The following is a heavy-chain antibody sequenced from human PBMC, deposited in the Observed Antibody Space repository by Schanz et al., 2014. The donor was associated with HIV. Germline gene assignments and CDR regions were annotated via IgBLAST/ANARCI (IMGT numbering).Heavy chain of an antibody. V-gene: IGHV1-46*01. CDR2: INPSGGST. CDR1: GYIFTIYS. CDR3: ARTRGIAVAGFDY. D-gene: IGHD6-19*01. J-gene: IGHJ4*02. Sequence: QVRLVQSGAEVKKPGASVKVSCKASGYIFTIYSLHWVRQAPGQGLEWMGMINPSGGSTRYAQKFQGRVTMTRDTSTSTAYMDLSSLRSEDTAVYYCARTRGIAVAGFDYWGQGTLVTVSS.